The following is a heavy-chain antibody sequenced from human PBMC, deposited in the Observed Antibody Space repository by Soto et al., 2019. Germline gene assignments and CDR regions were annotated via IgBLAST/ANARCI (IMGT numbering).Heavy chain of an antibody. Sequence: QVQLVESGGVVVQPGRSLRLSCAASGFIFSNYAMHWVRQAPGKGLEWVALISYDGNNQYYGDSVKGRFPISRDNSQNTLYLQMNSLRAEDTALYYCARDMAPATSLYYYYNGMDVWGQGTTVTVSS. CDR3: ARDMAPATSLYYYYNGMDV. D-gene: IGHD1-26*01. CDR1: GFIFSNYA. J-gene: IGHJ6*02. CDR2: ISYDGNNQ. V-gene: IGHV3-30-3*01.